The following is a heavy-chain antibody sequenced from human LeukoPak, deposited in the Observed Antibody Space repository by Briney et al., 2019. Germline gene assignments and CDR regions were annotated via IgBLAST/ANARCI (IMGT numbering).Heavy chain of an antibody. Sequence: ASVKVSCKASGYTFTGYYMHWVRQAPGQGLEWMGWINPNSGGTNYAQKFQGRVTMTRDTSISTAYMELSRLRSEDTAVYYCAKEFGELFPFDYWGQGTLVTVSS. D-gene: IGHD3-10*01. J-gene: IGHJ4*02. V-gene: IGHV1-2*02. CDR3: AKEFGELFPFDY. CDR1: GYTFTGYY. CDR2: INPNSGGT.